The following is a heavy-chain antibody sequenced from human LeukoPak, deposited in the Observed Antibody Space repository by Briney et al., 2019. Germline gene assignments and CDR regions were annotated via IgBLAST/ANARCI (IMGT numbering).Heavy chain of an antibody. D-gene: IGHD6-13*01. V-gene: IGHV4-39*01. CDR1: RGFVSSSSYF. Sequence: SETLSLTCTVSRGFVSSSSYFWGWIRQPPGKGLEWIGSIYYSGTTYYNPSLKSRITISLATSKNQFSLKLSSVTAADTAVYYCARHGGAAAAIDYWGQGTLVTVSS. J-gene: IGHJ4*02. CDR2: IYYSGTT. CDR3: ARHGGAAAAIDY.